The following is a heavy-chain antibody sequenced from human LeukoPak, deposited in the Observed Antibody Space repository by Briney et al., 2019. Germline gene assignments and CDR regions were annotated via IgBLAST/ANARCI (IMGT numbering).Heavy chain of an antibody. J-gene: IGHJ4*02. D-gene: IGHD3-10*01. CDR3: AGGGFGELLDY. V-gene: IGHV4-61*05. CDR2: IYYSGST. Sequence: SETLSLTCTVSGGSISSSSYYCGWIRQPPGMGLEWIGYIYYSGSTNYNPSLKSRVTISVDTSKNQFSLKLSSVTAAGTAVYYCAGGGFGELLDYWGQGTLVTVSS. CDR1: GGSISSSSYY.